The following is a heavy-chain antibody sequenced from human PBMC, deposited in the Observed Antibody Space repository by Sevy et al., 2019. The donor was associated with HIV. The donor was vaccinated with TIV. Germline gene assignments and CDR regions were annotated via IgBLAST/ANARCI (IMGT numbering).Heavy chain of an antibody. V-gene: IGHV3-15*07. CDR2: IKSKTDGGTT. J-gene: IGHJ4*02. CDR3: TTDWRYYYDSSGYYPLADFDY. CDR1: GFTFSNAW. D-gene: IGHD3-22*01. Sequence: GGSLRLSCVASGFTFSNAWMNWVRQAPGKGLEWVGRIKSKTDGGTTDYAAPVKGRFTISRDDSKNTLYLQMNSLKTEDTAVYYCTTDWRYYYDSSGYYPLADFDYWGQGTLVTVSS.